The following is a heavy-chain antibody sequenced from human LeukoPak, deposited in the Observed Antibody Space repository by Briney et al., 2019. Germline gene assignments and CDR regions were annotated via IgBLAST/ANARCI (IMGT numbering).Heavy chain of an antibody. J-gene: IGHJ3*02. CDR3: ARRSRQTSGWYGPHDAFDI. CDR2: IYPGDSDT. CDR1: GYSFTSYW. D-gene: IGHD6-19*01. Sequence: GESLKISCKGSGYSFTSYWIGWVRQMPGKGLEWMGIIYPGDSDTRYSPSFQGQVTISADKSISTAYLQWSSLKAPDTAIYYCARRSRQTSGWYGPHDAFDIWGQGTMVTVSS. V-gene: IGHV5-51*01.